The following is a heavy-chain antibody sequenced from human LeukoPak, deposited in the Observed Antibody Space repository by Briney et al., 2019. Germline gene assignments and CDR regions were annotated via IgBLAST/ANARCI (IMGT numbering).Heavy chain of an antibody. CDR2: INHSGST. Sequence: SETLSLTCAVYGGSFSGYYWSWIRQPPGKGLEWIGEINHSGSTNYNPSLKSRVTISVDTSKNQFSLKLSSVTAADTAVYCCARDSYATRDYYYGMDVWGQGTTVTVSS. V-gene: IGHV4-34*01. CDR3: ARDSYATRDYYYGMDV. J-gene: IGHJ6*02. CDR1: GGSFSGYY. D-gene: IGHD5-18*01.